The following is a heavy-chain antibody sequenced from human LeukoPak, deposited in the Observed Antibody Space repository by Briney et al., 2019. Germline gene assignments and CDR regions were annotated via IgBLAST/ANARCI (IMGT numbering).Heavy chain of an antibody. CDR3: ARVGSTSWYLDY. V-gene: IGHV3-7*01. CDR1: GFAFSQYW. Sequence: PGGSLRLSCAASGFAFSQYWMSWVRQAPGKGLEWLANIRQDGSENYYADSVEGRFSFSRDNARNPLYLQLNSLRAEDTAVYYCARVGSTSWYLDYWGQGTLVTVSS. CDR2: IRQDGSEN. J-gene: IGHJ4*02. D-gene: IGHD2-2*01.